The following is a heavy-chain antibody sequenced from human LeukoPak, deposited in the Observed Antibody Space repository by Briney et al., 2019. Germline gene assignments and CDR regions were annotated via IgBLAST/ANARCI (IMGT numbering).Heavy chain of an antibody. J-gene: IGHJ4*02. Sequence: PGGSLRLSCAASGFTVSSQYMSWVRQAPGKGLEWVSVIYSGGTTNYVDSVKGRFTISRDNSKNTLYLQINSLRAEDTAVYYCARGKWEVRGFDYWGQGTLVTVSS. CDR2: IYSGGTT. V-gene: IGHV3-53*01. CDR3: ARGKWEVRGFDY. CDR1: GFTVSSQY. D-gene: IGHD1-26*01.